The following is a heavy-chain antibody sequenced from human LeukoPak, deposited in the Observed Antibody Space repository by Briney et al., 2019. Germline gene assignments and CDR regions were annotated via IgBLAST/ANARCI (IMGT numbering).Heavy chain of an antibody. J-gene: IGHJ5*02. CDR1: GFTFINPA. V-gene: IGHV3-23*01. D-gene: IGHD3-16*01. CDR2: LSGRGDSK. CDR3: AEDRRDTEMFTDGDYDS. Sequence: PGGSLRLSCVASGFTFINPAMSWVRQSPGKGLEWVSGLSGRGDSKYYSDAVNGRFSISRDNSRNTLFLQLNRLRPEDTAVYFFAEDRRDTEMFTDGDYDSWGQGTLVTVSS.